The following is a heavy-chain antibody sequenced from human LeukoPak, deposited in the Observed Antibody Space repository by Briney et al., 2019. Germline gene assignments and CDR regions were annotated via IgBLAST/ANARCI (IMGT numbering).Heavy chain of an antibody. Sequence: SETLSLTCAVSGGSISSTNLWNWVRQPPGKGLEWIGEIYHSGSTNYNPSLKSRVSISIDKSKNQFSLKLSSVTAADTAVYYCAREGGPYRPLDYSGQGTLVTVAS. J-gene: IGHJ4*02. CDR2: IYHSGST. CDR3: AREGGPYRPLDY. V-gene: IGHV4-4*02. CDR1: GGSISSTNL.